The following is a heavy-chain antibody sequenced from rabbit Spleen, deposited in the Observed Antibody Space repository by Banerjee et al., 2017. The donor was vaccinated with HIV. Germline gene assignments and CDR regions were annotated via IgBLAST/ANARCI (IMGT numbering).Heavy chain of an antibody. D-gene: IGHD6-1*01. Sequence: QQQLVESGGGLVTPGGTLTLTCTASGIDFNSDYDMCWVRQAPGKGLELIASIDTGRGTTRYASWAKGRFTISRSTSLNTVDLQMTSLTAADTATYFCARDDGSYDYIDVYFNLWGPGTLVTVS. CDR1: GIDFNSDYD. V-gene: IGHV1S43*01. CDR3: ARDDGSYDYIDVYFNL. J-gene: IGHJ4*01. CDR2: IDTGRGTT.